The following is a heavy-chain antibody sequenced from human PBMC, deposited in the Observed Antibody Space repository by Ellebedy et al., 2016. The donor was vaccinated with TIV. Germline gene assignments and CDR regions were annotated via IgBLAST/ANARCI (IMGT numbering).Heavy chain of an antibody. Sequence: GESLKISCAASGFGFSTYAMSWVRQAPGKGLEWVSFISGSDGNTYYADSVKGRFTISRDDSKNTLDLQMNSLKAEDTAVYYCAKSQVGATYFDNWGQGTLVTVSS. J-gene: IGHJ4*02. V-gene: IGHV3-23*01. CDR3: AKSQVGATYFDN. CDR1: GFGFSTYA. CDR2: ISGSDGNT. D-gene: IGHD1-26*01.